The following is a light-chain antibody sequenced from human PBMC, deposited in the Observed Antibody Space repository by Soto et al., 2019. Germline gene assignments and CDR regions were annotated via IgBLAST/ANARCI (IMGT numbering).Light chain of an antibody. CDR1: QSINKR. Sequence: DIILNQSPSHLYTSEGDRVAISCRASQSINKRLAGYQHKPGKAPNLLIYKVSTFHSGVPSRFSGSGSGTEFTLSISSLQPDDFATYYCQQCYWHWTFGQGTKGDNK. J-gene: IGKJ1*01. CDR2: KVS. CDR3: QQCYWHWT. V-gene: IGKV1-5*03.